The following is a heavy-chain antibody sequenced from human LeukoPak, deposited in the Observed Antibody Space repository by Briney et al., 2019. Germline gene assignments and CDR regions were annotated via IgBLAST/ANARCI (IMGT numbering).Heavy chain of an antibody. Sequence: SETLSLTCTVSGGSISSGDYYWSWIRQRPGKGLEWIGYIYYSGSTYYNPSLKSRVTIPVDTSKNQFSLKLSSVTAADTAVYYCARDFWSGYYPLDVWGKGTTVTVSS. CDR1: GGSISSGDYY. J-gene: IGHJ6*04. CDR2: IYYSGST. V-gene: IGHV4-30-4*08. D-gene: IGHD3-3*01. CDR3: ARDFWSGYYPLDV.